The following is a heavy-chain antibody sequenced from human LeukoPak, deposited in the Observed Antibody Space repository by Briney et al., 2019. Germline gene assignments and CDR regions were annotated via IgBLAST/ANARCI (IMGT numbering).Heavy chain of an antibody. CDR2: IIPILGIT. Sequence: SVKISSKASGGAFSSYAITWVRQAPGQELELMGRIIPILGITNYAQKFQGRVTITADKSTSTAYMELSSLRSEDTAVDYCARDRSAAARTRFFGMDVWGQGTTVTVSS. D-gene: IGHD6-13*01. V-gene: IGHV1-69*04. CDR1: GGAFSSYA. CDR3: ARDRSAAARTRFFGMDV. J-gene: IGHJ6*02.